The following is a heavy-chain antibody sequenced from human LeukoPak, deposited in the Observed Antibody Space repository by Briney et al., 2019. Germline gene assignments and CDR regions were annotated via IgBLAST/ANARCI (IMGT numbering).Heavy chain of an antibody. Sequence: KPSETLSLTCTVSGYSISSGYYWGWIRQPPGKGLEWIGSIYHSGSTYYNPSLKSRVTISVDTSKNQFSLKLSSVTAADTAVYYCARNIVVVPAAYGWFDPWGQGTLVTVSS. CDR1: GYSISSGYY. CDR3: ARNIVVVPAAYGWFDP. D-gene: IGHD2-2*01. J-gene: IGHJ5*02. CDR2: IYHSGST. V-gene: IGHV4-38-2*02.